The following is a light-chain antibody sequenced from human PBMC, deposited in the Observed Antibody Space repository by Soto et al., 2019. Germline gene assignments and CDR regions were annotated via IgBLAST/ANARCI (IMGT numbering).Light chain of an antibody. J-gene: IGKJ4*01. CDR3: QQSFLTPPLT. V-gene: IGKV1-39*01. Sequence: DIQMTQSPSSLSASIGDRITITCRASQSITTHLNWYQQKTEKAPRLLIYGTSTLQNGVPSRFSGSGSATEYTLTISSLQPEDFATYYCQQSFLTPPLTFGGGTKVEMK. CDR1: QSITTH. CDR2: GTS.